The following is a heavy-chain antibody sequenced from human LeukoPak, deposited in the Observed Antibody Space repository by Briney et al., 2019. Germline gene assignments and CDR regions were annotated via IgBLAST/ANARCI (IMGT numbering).Heavy chain of an antibody. Sequence: SVTVSCRASGGTFSSYSISWVRQAPGQGLEWMGGIIPIFGTTDYAQKFQGRVTITADKSTKTTYMELSSLRSEDTAVYYCARTVVVTAEHAFDIWGQGTMVTVSS. V-gene: IGHV1-69*06. D-gene: IGHD2-21*02. J-gene: IGHJ3*02. CDR2: IIPIFGTT. CDR1: GGTFSSYS. CDR3: ARTVVVTAEHAFDI.